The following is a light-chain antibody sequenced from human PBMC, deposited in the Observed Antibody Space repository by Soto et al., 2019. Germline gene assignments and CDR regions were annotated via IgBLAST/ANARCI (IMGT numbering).Light chain of an antibody. V-gene: IGKV3-20*01. CDR2: AAY. J-gene: IGKJ1*01. CDR3: QQYGSSSWT. Sequence: EIVLTQSPGTLSLSPGERATLSCRASQSISXSYLAWFLRNPCQAPRLPISAAYYRSTGIPDRCSGSGSGXXXXXXXXXLXXXDFAVYYCQQYGSSSWTFGQGTKVEIK. CDR1: QSISXSY.